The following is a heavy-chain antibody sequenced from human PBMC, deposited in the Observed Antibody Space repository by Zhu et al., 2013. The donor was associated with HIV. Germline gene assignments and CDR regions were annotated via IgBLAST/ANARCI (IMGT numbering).Heavy chain of an antibody. V-gene: IGHV1-69*01. Sequence: QVRLMQSGPEVKRPGSSIRVSCTASGGTFTHYAISWVRQAPGQGLEWMGGIIPIFGTANYAQKFQGRVTITADESTSTAYMELSSLRSEDTAVYYCARDYGDGYYYYYGMDVWGQGTTVTVSS. CDR2: IIPIFGTA. D-gene: IGHD4-17*01. CDR1: GGTFTHYA. J-gene: IGHJ6*02. CDR3: ARDYGDGYYYYYGMDV.